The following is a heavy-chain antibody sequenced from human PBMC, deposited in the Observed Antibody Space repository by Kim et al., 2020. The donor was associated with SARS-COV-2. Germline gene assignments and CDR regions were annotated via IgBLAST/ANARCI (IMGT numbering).Heavy chain of an antibody. CDR2: IKSKTDGGTT. CDR3: TTGGDVSFWSGYYQGGTNY. D-gene: IGHD3-3*01. J-gene: IGHJ4*02. V-gene: IGHV3-15*01. Sequence: GGSLRLSCAASGFTFSNAWMSWVRQAPGKGLEWVGRIKSKTDGGTTDYAAPVKGRFTISRDDSKNTLYLQMNSLKTEDTAVYYCTTGGDVSFWSGYYQGGTNYWGQGTLVTVSS. CDR1: GFTFSNAW.